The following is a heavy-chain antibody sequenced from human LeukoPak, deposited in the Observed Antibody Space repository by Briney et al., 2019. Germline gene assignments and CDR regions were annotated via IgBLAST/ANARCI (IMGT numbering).Heavy chain of an antibody. Sequence: GGSLRPSCAASGFTFSSYSMNWVRQAPGKGLEWVSYISSSSSTIYYADSVKGRFTISRDNAKNSLYLQMNSLRAEDTAVYYCARVGRFFTGSPTYYYDSSGYYIDYWGQGTLVTVSS. D-gene: IGHD3-22*01. CDR1: GFTFSSYS. CDR3: ARVGRFFTGSPTYYYDSSGYYIDY. V-gene: IGHV3-48*01. J-gene: IGHJ4*02. CDR2: ISSSSSTI.